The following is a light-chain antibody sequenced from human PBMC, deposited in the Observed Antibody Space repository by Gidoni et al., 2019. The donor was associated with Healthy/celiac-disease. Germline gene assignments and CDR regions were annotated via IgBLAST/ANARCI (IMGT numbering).Light chain of an antibody. Sequence: QSALPQPASVSGSPGQSITISCTGTSRDVGGYNYVSWYQQHPGKAPKLMIYEVSNRPSGVSNRCSGAKSGNTASLTISGLQAEDEAEDYCSSYTSSSTWVVGGGTKLTVL. CDR2: EVS. CDR1: SRDVGGYNY. V-gene: IGLV2-14*01. J-gene: IGLJ3*02. CDR3: SSYTSSSTWV.